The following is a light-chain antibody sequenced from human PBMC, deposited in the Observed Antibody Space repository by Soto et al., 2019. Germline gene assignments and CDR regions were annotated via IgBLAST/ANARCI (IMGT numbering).Light chain of an antibody. CDR1: QSVSSN. Sequence: EIVMTQSPATLSVSPGERATRSCRASQSVSSNLAWYQQKPGQAPRLLIYGVSTRAAGIPAKFSGSGSETEFTLTISSLQSEDFAVYYCQQYNNCPLTFGGGTKVEIK. CDR3: QQYNNCPLT. CDR2: GVS. J-gene: IGKJ4*01. V-gene: IGKV3-15*01.